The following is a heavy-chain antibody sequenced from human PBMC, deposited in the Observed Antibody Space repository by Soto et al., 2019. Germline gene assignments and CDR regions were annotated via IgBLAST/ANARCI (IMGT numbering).Heavy chain of an antibody. CDR2: IYHSETT. CDR1: GGSISSGGYS. CDR3: ARDSRSTTTYGLDV. J-gene: IGHJ6*02. D-gene: IGHD4-4*01. V-gene: IGHV4-30-2*01. Sequence: QLQLQETGSGLVRPSQTLSLTCAVSGGSISSGGYSWSWIRLPPGKGLEWIGYIYHSETTNYNPSLDSRVTISVDRSKDQLSLKLQSVTPADTAVYYCARDSRSTTTYGLDVWGQGTTVTVSS.